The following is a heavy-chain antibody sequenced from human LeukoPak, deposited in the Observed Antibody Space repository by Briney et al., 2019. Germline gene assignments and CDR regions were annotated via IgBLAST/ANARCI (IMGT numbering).Heavy chain of an antibody. D-gene: IGHD1-7*01. CDR3: ARDGYNWNYGPVYYYGMDV. CDR1: GGTFSSYA. V-gene: IGHV1-69*13. CDR2: IIPIFGTA. J-gene: IGHJ6*02. Sequence: SVKVSCKASGGTFSSYAISWVRQAPGQGLEWMGGIIPIFGTANYAQKFQGRVTITADESTSTAYMELSSLRAEDTAVYYCARDGYNWNYGPVYYYGMDVWGQGTTVTVSS.